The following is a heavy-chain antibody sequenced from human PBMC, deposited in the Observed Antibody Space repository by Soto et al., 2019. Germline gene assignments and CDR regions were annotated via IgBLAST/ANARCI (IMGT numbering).Heavy chain of an antibody. Sequence: SETLSLTCAVYGGSFSGYSGSWIRPPPGKGLEWIGEINHSGSTNYNPSLKSRVTISVDTSKNQFSLKLSSVTAADTAVYYCATTYSSWSLGRTYYYYGMDVWGQGTTVT. D-gene: IGHD6-6*01. CDR2: INHSGST. V-gene: IGHV4-34*01. CDR3: ATTYSSWSLGRTYYYYGMDV. CDR1: GGSFSGYS. J-gene: IGHJ6*02.